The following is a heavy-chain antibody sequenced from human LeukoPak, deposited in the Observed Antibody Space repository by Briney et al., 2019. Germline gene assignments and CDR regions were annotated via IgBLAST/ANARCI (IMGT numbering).Heavy chain of an antibody. CDR2: INHSGST. J-gene: IGHJ4*02. Sequence: SETLSLTCAVYGGSFSGYYWSWIRQPPGKGLEWIGEINHSGSTNYNPSLKSRVTISVDTSKNQFSLKLSSVTAADTAVYYCARRGYYYDSSGYYPSYYFDYWGQGTLVTVSS. D-gene: IGHD3-22*01. V-gene: IGHV4-34*01. CDR1: GGSFSGYY. CDR3: ARRGYYYDSSGYYPSYYFDY.